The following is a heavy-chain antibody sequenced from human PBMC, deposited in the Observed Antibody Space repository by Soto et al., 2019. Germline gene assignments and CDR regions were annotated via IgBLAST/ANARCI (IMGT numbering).Heavy chain of an antibody. V-gene: IGHV3-21*01. D-gene: IGHD3-10*01. J-gene: IGHJ6*02. CDR1: GFTFRTYT. CDR3: ARDRGYDAHDYYYNAMDV. Sequence: VGSLRLSCISSGFTFRTYTMNWVRQAPGKGLEWVSGIRGFSPYTFYAESVKGRFTISRDNAKNSLYLQMNSLRAEDTAVYYCARDRGYDAHDYYYNAMDVWGQGTTVTVS. CDR2: IRGFSPYT.